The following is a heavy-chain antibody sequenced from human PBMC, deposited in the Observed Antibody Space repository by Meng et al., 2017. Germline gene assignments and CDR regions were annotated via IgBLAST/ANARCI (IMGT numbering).Heavy chain of an antibody. CDR3: AKGRVLLWFGELLSAGAFDI. J-gene: IGHJ3*02. V-gene: IGHV3-23*01. Sequence: GESLKISCAASGFTFSSYAMSWVRQAPGKGLEWVSAISGSGGSTYYADSMKGRFTISRDNSKNTLYLQMNSLRAEDTAVYYRAKGRVLLWFGELLSAGAFDIWGQGTMVTVSS. D-gene: IGHD3-10*01. CDR1: GFTFSSYA. CDR2: ISGSGGST.